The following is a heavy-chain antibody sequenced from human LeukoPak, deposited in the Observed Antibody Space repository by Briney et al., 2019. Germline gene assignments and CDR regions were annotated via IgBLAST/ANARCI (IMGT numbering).Heavy chain of an antibody. CDR3: ARDLRFGGAY. CDR1: GYTFTGYY. V-gene: IGHV1-2*06. Sequence: ASVKVSFKASGYTFTGYYMHWVGQAHGQGLEWMGRINPNGGGTNYTHKFQGRVTMTRDTSITQASMELSRLRSDDTAVYYCARDLRFGGAYWGQGTLVTVSS. CDR2: INPNGGGT. J-gene: IGHJ4*02. D-gene: IGHD3-10*01.